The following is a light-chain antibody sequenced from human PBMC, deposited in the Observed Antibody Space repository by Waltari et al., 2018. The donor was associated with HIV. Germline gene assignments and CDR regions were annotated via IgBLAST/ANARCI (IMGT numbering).Light chain of an antibody. CDR2: FNSDGSH. V-gene: IGLV4-69*01. Sequence: QLVLTQSPSASASLGASVKLTGTLSSGHSSHAIPWHQQQPEKGPRYLMKFNSDGSHTKGDGIPYRFSGSSSGAERYLTISSLQSEDEADYYCQTWGTGVQVFGGGTKLTVL. CDR3: QTWGTGVQV. CDR1: SGHSSHA. J-gene: IGLJ3*02.